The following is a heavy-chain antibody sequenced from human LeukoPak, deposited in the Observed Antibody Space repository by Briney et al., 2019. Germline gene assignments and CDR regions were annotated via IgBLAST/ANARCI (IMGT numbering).Heavy chain of an antibody. CDR2: IRSRTNSYVT. J-gene: IGHJ6*02. CDR1: GFIFSGSA. CDR3: TREVRYYFSMDV. V-gene: IGHV3-73*01. Sequence: GGSLRLSCADSGFIFSGSAIHWVRQASGKGLEWVGRIRSRTNSYVTTYTASVKGRFTISRDDSKNTAYLQMNNLKAEDTAVYYCTREVRYYFSMDVWGQGTTVTVSS.